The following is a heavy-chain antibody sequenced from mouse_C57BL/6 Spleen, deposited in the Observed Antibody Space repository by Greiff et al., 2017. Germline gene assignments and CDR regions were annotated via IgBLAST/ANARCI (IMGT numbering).Heavy chain of an antibody. CDR3: ASAEGSSPAWFAY. V-gene: IGHV1-52*01. CDR1: GYTFTSYW. CDR2: IDPSDSET. J-gene: IGHJ3*01. Sequence: VQLQQPGAELVRPGSSVKLSCKASGYTFTSYWMHWVKQRPIQGLEWIGNIDPSDSETHYNQKFKDKATLTVDKSSSTAYMQLSSLTSEDSAVYYCASAEGSSPAWFAYWGQGTLVTVSA. D-gene: IGHD1-1*01.